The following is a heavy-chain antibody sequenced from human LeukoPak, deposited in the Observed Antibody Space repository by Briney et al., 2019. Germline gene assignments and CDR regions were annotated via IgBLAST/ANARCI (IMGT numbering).Heavy chain of an antibody. CDR1: GYSFTAHS. D-gene: IGHD6-13*01. Sequence: ASVKVSCKASGYSFTAHSIHWVRQAPGQGLEWMGYINTNTGGTKYAENFQGRVTMTSDTSTTTAYMGLNNLTSDDTAVYFCSRSSAAAGAVGYWGQGTLVTVSS. V-gene: IGHV1-2*02. CDR3: SRSSAAAGAVGY. J-gene: IGHJ4*02. CDR2: INTNTGGT.